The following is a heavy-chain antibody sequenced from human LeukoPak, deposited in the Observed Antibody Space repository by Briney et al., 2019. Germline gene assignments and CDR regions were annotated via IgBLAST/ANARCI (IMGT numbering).Heavy chain of an antibody. Sequence: GGSLRLSCAASGFTFTSYAINWVRQAPGKGLEWVSGISGSGRSTYYANSVKGRFTISRDNSKNTLYLQMNSLRAEDTAVYFCAKVGEVVIPGSYWGQGTLVTISS. J-gene: IGHJ4*02. CDR2: ISGSGRST. D-gene: IGHD3-22*01. CDR3: AKVGEVVIPGSY. V-gene: IGHV3-23*01. CDR1: GFTFTSYA.